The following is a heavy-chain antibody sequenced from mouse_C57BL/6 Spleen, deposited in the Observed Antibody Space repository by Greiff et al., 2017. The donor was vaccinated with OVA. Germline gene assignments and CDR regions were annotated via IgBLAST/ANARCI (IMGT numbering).Heavy chain of an antibody. CDR3: ATIYYYYYHYFDY. J-gene: IGHJ2*01. Sequence: EVQLVESGGGLVKPGGSLKLSCAASGFTFSDYGMHWVRQAPEKGLEWVAYISSGSSTIYYADTVKGRFTISRDNAKNTLFMQMTSLRSEDTAMYYCATIYYYYYHYFDYWGQGTTLTVSS. CDR2: ISSGSSTI. D-gene: IGHD2-4*01. CDR1: GFTFSDYG. V-gene: IGHV5-17*01.